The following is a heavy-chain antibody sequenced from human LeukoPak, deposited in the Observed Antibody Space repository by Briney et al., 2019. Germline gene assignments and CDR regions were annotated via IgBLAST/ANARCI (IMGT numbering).Heavy chain of an antibody. D-gene: IGHD3-3*01. V-gene: IGHV3-11*06. CDR3: ASSDHSFGYNYYGMDV. CDR2: ISSSSSYT. Sequence: PGGSLRLSCAASGFTFSDYYMSWIRQAPGKGLEWVSYISSSSSYTNYADSVKGRFTISRDNAKNSLYLQMNSLRAEDTAVYYCASSDHSFGYNYYGMDVWGQGTTVTVSS. J-gene: IGHJ6*02. CDR1: GFTFSDYY.